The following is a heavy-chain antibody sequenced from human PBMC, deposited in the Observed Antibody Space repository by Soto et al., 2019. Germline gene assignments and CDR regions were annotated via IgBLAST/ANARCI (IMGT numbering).Heavy chain of an antibody. D-gene: IGHD6-6*01. CDR3: SKFKYSTSVRYLQH. CDR2: IDPSDSYT. CDR1: GYSFTSYW. Sequence: GESLKISCKGSGYSFTSYWISWVRQMPGKGLEWMGRIDPSDSYTNYSPSFQGHVTISADKSISTAYLQWSSLKASDTAIYYCSKFKYSTSVRYLQHWGQGTPVTVSS. V-gene: IGHV5-10-1*01. J-gene: IGHJ1*01.